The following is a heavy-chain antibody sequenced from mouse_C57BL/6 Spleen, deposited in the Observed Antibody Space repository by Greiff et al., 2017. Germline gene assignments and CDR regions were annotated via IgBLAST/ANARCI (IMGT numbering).Heavy chain of an antibody. J-gene: IGHJ2*01. Sequence: VQLQQSGAELVKPGASVKLSCKASGYTFTSYWMQWVKQRPGQGLEWIGEIDPSDSYTNYNQKFKGKATLTVDTSSSTAYMQLSSLTSEDSAVYYGARVGDYYGSSYFDYWGQGTTLTVSS. CDR1: GYTFTSYW. V-gene: IGHV1-50*01. CDR3: ARVGDYYGSSYFDY. D-gene: IGHD1-1*01. CDR2: IDPSDSYT.